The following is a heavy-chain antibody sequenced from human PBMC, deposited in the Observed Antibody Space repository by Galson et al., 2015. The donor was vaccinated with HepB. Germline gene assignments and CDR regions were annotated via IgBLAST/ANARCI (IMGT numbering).Heavy chain of an antibody. CDR3: ARGGYCSSTSCYAGWFDP. V-gene: IGHV1-3*01. Sequence: SVKVSYKASGYTFTSYAMHWVRQAPGQRLEWMGWINAGNGNTKYSQKFQGRVTITRDTSASTAYMELSSLRSEDTAVYYCARGGYCSSTSCYAGWFDPWGQGTLVTVSS. J-gene: IGHJ5*02. CDR1: GYTFTSYA. CDR2: INAGNGNT. D-gene: IGHD2-2*01.